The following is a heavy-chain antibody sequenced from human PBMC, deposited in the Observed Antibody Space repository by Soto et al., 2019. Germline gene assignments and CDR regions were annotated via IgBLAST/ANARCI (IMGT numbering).Heavy chain of an antibody. J-gene: IGHJ6*04. D-gene: IGHD4-4*01. CDR1: GYTFTGYY. Sequence: ASVKVSCKASGYTFTGYYMHWVRQAPGQGLEWMGWINPNSGGTNYAQKFQGWVTMTRDTSISTAYMELSRLRSDDTAVYYCAREGTTVTTTHYYYYGMDVWGKGTTVTVSS. CDR3: AREGTTVTTTHYYYYGMDV. V-gene: IGHV1-2*04. CDR2: INPNSGGT.